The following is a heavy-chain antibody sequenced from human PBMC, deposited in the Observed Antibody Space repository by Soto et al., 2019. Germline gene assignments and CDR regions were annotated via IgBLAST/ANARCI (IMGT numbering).Heavy chain of an antibody. D-gene: IGHD2-15*01. CDR2: MFYSGAT. CDR1: GGSSSDISYC. CDR3: ARHKSGSDWLDP. V-gene: IGHV4-39*01. J-gene: IGHJ5*02. Sequence: SDALSVKCTVLGGSSSDISYCWGWIRQPPGKGLQWIGCMFYSGATYYNPSLKNRVTLSVDTSNNEFSLKLVSVTAPDTAVYYCARHKSGSDWLDPWGQGTLVTVSS.